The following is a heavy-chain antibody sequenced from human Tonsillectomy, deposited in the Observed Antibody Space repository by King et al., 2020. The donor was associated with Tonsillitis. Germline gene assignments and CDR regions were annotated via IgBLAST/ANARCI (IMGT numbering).Heavy chain of an antibody. Sequence: VQLVEAGGGLVQPGGSLRLSCAASGFTFSSYAMSWGRQAPGKGLEWVSAVSGSGGRTYYADSGKGRFTISRDTSKNTLYLQMTSLRAEDTAIYYCAKGVVRITIFGVITPYDFWGQGTLVTVSS. V-gene: IGHV3-23*04. CDR1: GFTFSSYA. CDR3: AKGVVRITIFGVITPYDF. J-gene: IGHJ4*02. D-gene: IGHD3-3*01. CDR2: VSGSGGRT.